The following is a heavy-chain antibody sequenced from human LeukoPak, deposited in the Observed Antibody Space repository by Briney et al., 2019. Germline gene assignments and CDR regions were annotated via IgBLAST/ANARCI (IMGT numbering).Heavy chain of an antibody. V-gene: IGHV3-21*01. D-gene: IGHD3-9*01. CDR1: GFTFSSYA. CDR3: AREETGLYYFDY. CDR2: ISSSSSYI. J-gene: IGHJ4*02. Sequence: GGSLRLSCAASGFTFSSYAMHWVRQAPGKGLEWVSSISSSSSYIYYADSVKGRFTISRDNAKNSLYLQMNSLRAEDTAVYYCAREETGLYYFDYWGQGTLVTVSS.